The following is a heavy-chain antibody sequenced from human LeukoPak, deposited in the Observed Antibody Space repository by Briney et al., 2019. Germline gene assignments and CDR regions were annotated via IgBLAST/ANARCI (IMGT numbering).Heavy chain of an antibody. CDR3: AKDLGIYSGYGVFDY. D-gene: IGHD5-12*01. Sequence: SGGSLRLSCAASGFTFSSYAMSWVRQAPGKGLEWVSGISGSGGSTYYADPVKGRFTISRDNSKNSLYLQMNSLRAEDTALYYCAKDLGIYSGYGVFDYWGQGTLVTVSS. CDR1: GFTFSSYA. V-gene: IGHV3-23*01. CDR2: ISGSGGST. J-gene: IGHJ4*02.